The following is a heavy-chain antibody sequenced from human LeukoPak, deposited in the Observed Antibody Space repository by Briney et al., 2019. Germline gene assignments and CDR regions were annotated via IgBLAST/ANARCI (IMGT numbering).Heavy chain of an antibody. CDR1: GFTFSDYW. CDR3: ARDRGPRTGFMVREAYDY. J-gene: IGHJ4*02. V-gene: IGHV3-74*01. Sequence: GGSLRLSCAASGFTFSDYWIHWVRQAPGKGLVWVSRINTDGSITNYADSVKGRFSVSRDNAKNTLYLQMSSLRAEDTAVYYCARDRGPRTGFMVREAYDYWGQGTLVTVSS. CDR2: INTDGSIT. D-gene: IGHD3-10*01.